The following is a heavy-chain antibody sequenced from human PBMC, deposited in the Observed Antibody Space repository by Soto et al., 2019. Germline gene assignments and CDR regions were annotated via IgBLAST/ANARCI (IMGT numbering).Heavy chain of an antibody. V-gene: IGHV2-5*02. D-gene: IGHD2-21*02. J-gene: IGHJ5*02. Sequence: SGPTLVNPTQTLTLTCTFSGFSLSTSGVGVGWIRQPPGKALEWLALIYWDDDKRYSPSLKSRLTITKDTSKNHVVLTMTNMDPVDTATYYCAHTRWIDTYCGGDCYSYWFDPWGQGTLVTVSS. CDR1: GFSLSTSGVG. CDR2: IYWDDDK. CDR3: AHTRWIDTYCGGDCYSYWFDP.